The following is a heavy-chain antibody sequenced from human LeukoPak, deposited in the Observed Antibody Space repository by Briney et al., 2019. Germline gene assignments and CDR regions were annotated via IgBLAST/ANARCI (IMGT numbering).Heavy chain of an antibody. CDR1: GYTFTSYG. Sequence: ASVKVPCKASGYTFTSYGISWVRQAPGQGLEWMGWISVYNGDINYAQKLQGRVTMTTDKSTSTAYMELRSLRSDDTAVYYCARGDYMDVWGKGTTVTVSS. CDR3: ARGDYMDV. J-gene: IGHJ6*03. V-gene: IGHV1-18*01. CDR2: ISVYNGDI.